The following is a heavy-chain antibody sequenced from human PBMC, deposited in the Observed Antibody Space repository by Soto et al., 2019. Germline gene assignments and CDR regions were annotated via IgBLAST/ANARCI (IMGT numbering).Heavy chain of an antibody. CDR1: GFTFSSYG. D-gene: IGHD3-10*01. CDR3: AKFGL. J-gene: IGHJ4*02. CDR2: ISYDGSNK. Sequence: QVQLVESGGGVVQPGRSLRLSCAASGFTFSSYGMHWVRQAPGKGLEWVAVISYDGSNKYYADSVKGRFTISRDNSKNTLYLQMNSLRAEDTAVYYCAKFGLWGQGTLVTVSS. V-gene: IGHV3-30*18.